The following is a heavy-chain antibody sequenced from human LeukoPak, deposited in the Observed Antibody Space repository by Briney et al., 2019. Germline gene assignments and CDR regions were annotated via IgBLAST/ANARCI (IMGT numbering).Heavy chain of an antibody. Sequence: PGGSLRLSCAASGFTFSSYAMSWVRQAPGKGLEWVSAISGSGGSTYYADSVKGRFTISRDNSKNTLYPQMNSLRAEDTAVYYCAKAPPYYYDSSGYFDYWGQGTLVTVSS. D-gene: IGHD3-22*01. CDR2: ISGSGGST. CDR1: GFTFSSYA. V-gene: IGHV3-23*01. J-gene: IGHJ4*02. CDR3: AKAPPYYYDSSGYFDY.